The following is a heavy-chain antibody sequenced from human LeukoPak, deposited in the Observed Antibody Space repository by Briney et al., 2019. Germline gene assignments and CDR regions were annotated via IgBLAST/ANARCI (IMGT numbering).Heavy chain of an antibody. CDR1: GGSMSSYY. V-gene: IGHV4-39*07. D-gene: IGHD3-10*01. Sequence: SETLSLTCSVSGGSMSSYYWGWIRQPPGKGLEWIGSIYYSGSTYYNPSLKSRVTISVDTSKNQFSLKLSSVTAADTAVYYCARDPLYGSGSYWEYYFDYWGQGTLVTVSS. CDR2: IYYSGST. CDR3: ARDPLYGSGSYWEYYFDY. J-gene: IGHJ4*02.